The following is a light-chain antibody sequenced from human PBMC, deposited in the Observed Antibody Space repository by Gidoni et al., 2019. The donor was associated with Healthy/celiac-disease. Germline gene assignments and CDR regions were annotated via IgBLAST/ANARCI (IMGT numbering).Light chain of an antibody. J-gene: IGKJ2*01. CDR3: QQSYSTPPYT. CDR2: AAS. CDR1: QSISSY. Sequence: DLQMTTAPSSLSASVGDRVTIPCRASQSISSYLHWYQQKPGKAPKLLIYAASSLQSGVPSRFSGSGSGTDFTLTISSLQPEDFATYYCQQSYSTPPYTFGQGTKLEIK. V-gene: IGKV1-39*01.